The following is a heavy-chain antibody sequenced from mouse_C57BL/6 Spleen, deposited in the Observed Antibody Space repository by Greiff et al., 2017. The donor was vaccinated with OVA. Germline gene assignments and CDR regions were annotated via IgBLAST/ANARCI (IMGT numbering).Heavy chain of an antibody. CDR2: IDPSDSET. CDR1: GYTFTSYW. D-gene: IGHD1-1*01. CDR3: ARSLYYGSSFHYYAMDY. J-gene: IGHJ4*01. Sequence: VQLQQSGAELVRPGSSVKLSCKASGYTFTSYWMHWVKQRPIQGLEWIGNIDPSDSETHYNQKFKDKATLTVDKSSSTAYMQLSSLTSEDSAVYYCARSLYYGSSFHYYAMDYWGQGTSVTVSS. V-gene: IGHV1-52*01.